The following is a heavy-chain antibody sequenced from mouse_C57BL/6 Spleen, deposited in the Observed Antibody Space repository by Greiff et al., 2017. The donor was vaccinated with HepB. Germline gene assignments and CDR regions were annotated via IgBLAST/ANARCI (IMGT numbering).Heavy chain of an antibody. D-gene: IGHD1-1*01. CDR1: GYAFSSSW. J-gene: IGHJ1*03. CDR2: IYPGDGDT. CDR3: ARGVTTVVAYWYFDV. Sequence: QVQLQQSGPELVKPGASVKISCKASGYAFSSSWMNWVKQRPGKGLEWIGRIYPGDGDTNYNGKFKGKAKLTPDKSSSTAYMQLSSLTSEDSAVYFCARGVTTVVAYWYFDVWGTGTTVTVSS. V-gene: IGHV1-82*01.